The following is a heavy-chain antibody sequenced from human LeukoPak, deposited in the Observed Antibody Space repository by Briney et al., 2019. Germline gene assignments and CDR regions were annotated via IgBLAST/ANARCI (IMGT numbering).Heavy chain of an antibody. CDR2: MNPNSGNT. D-gene: IGHD2-2*02. Sequence: ASVKVSCKASGYTFTSYDINWVQQATGQGLEWMGWMNPNSGNTGYAQKFQGRVTITRNTSISTAYMELSSLRSEDTAVYYCAIYCSSTSCYNRALDYWGQGTLVTVSS. CDR3: AIYCSSTSCYNRALDY. CDR1: GYTFTSYD. J-gene: IGHJ4*02. V-gene: IGHV1-8*03.